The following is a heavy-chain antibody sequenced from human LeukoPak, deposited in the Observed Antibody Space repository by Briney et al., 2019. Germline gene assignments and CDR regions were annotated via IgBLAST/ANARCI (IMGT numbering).Heavy chain of an antibody. J-gene: IGHJ4*02. V-gene: IGHV4-39*07. Sequence: SETLSLTCTVSGGSISSSSYYWGWIRQPPGKGLEWIGSIYYSGSTNYNPSLKSRVTISVDTSKNQFSLKLSSVTAADTAVYYCARDLSGYYFDYWGQGTLVTVSS. CDR1: GGSISSSSYY. CDR2: IYYSGST. CDR3: ARDLSGYYFDY. D-gene: IGHD3-22*01.